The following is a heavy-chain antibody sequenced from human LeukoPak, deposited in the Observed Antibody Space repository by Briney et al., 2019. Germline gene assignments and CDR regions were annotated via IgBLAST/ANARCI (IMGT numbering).Heavy chain of an antibody. V-gene: IGHV4-4*07. D-gene: IGHD2-2*01. CDR2: IYTSGST. CDR1: GGSISSYY. J-gene: IGHJ6*03. CDR3: ARLAGYQLLGGPYYYYYMDV. Sequence: SETLSLTCTVSGGSISSYYWSWIRQPAGKGLEWIGRIYTSGSTNYNPSLKSRVTISVDKSKNQFSLELSSVTAADTAVYYCARLAGYQLLGGPYYYYYMDVWGKGTTVTVSS.